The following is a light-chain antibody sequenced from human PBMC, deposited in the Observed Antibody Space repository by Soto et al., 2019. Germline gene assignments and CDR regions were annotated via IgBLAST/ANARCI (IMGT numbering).Light chain of an antibody. J-gene: IGKJ1*01. Sequence: EIVLTQSPGTLSVSPGERATLSCRASQTISSNYLAWYQQKPGQARSLLIYGTSSRATGIPDRFSGSGSGTDFTLTISRLEPEDSAIYYCQQYVSWTFGQGTKVEIK. CDR3: QQYVSWT. V-gene: IGKV3-20*01. CDR1: QTISSNY. CDR2: GTS.